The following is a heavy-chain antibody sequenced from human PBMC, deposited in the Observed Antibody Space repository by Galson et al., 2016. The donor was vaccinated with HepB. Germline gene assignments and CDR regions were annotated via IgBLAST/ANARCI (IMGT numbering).Heavy chain of an antibody. J-gene: IGHJ4*02. V-gene: IGHV4-39*01. D-gene: IGHD1-26*01. Sequence: SETMSPTCTVSGGSISRSAYYWGWIRQPPGTGLEWIGSIHYSRSTSYYASPKSRVTISVDTSKNQFSLTLRSVTAADTTVYYCARHSGVSSVTYQGIDYWGQGTLVTVSS. CDR3: ARHSGVSSVTYQGIDY. CDR1: GGSISRSAYY. CDR2: IHYSRST.